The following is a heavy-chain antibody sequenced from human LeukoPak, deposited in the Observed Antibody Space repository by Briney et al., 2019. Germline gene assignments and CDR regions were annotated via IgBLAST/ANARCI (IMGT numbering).Heavy chain of an antibody. D-gene: IGHD4-17*01. CDR1: GFTFSSYG. CDR3: AKVGDYGDYALDY. V-gene: IGHV3-30*18. Sequence: GGSLRLSCAASGFTFSSYGMHWVRQAPGKGLEWVAVISYDGSYKYYADSVKGRFTISRDNSKNTLYLQMNSLSAEDTAVYYCAKVGDYGDYALDYWGQGTLVTVSS. CDR2: ISYDGSYK. J-gene: IGHJ4*02.